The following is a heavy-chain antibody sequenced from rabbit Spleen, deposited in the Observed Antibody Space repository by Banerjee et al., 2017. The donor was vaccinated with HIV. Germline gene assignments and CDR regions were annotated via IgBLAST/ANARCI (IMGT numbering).Heavy chain of an antibody. D-gene: IGHD1-1*01. CDR1: GFSFSNKHV. CDR3: ARGPTNSAVFYYFNL. J-gene: IGHJ4*01. Sequence: QEQLEESGGDLVKPEGSLTLTCAASGFSFSNKHVMCWVRQAPGKGLEWIACIYTSTGSTYYASWVNGRFTISKTSSTTVTLQMTSVTAADTATYFCARGPTNSAVFYYFNLWGQGTLVTVS. CDR2: IYTSTGST. V-gene: IGHV1S45*01.